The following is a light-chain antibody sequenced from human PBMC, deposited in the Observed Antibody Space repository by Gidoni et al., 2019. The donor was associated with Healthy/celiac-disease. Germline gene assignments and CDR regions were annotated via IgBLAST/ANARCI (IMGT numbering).Light chain of an antibody. CDR1: SSDVGGYNY. CDR3: SSYTSSSTVV. Sequence: QSALPQPASVSASPGQSITISCTGTSSDVGGYNYVPWYQQHPGKAPKLMIYEVSNRPSGVSNRFSGSKSGNTASLTISGLQAEDEADYYCSSYTSSSTVVFGGGTKLTVL. J-gene: IGLJ2*01. CDR2: EVS. V-gene: IGLV2-14*01.